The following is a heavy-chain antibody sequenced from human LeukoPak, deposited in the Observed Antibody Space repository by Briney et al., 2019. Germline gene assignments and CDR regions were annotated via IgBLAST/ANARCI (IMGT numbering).Heavy chain of an antibody. J-gene: IGHJ4*02. D-gene: IGHD1-26*01. Sequence: GGSLRLSCAASGFTFSSYAMSWVRQAPGKGLEWVSAISGSGGSTYYADSVKGRFTISRDNSKNSLYLQMNSLRAEDTAVYYCARDDGGSYLPRFDYWGQGTLVTVSS. V-gene: IGHV3-23*01. CDR2: ISGSGGST. CDR1: GFTFSSYA. CDR3: ARDDGGSYLPRFDY.